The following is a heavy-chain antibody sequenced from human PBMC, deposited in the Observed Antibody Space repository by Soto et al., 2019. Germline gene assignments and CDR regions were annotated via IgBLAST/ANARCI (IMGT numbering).Heavy chain of an antibody. Sequence: QVQLQESGPGLVIPSQTLSLTCAVSGASINSDGYYWSWIRQPPGKGLEWIGSIYYSGTTYYNSSPKSRAAISVETSQNLFSLKLASATAADTALYYCARWRSVTLSFDHWGQGTLVAVSS. J-gene: IGHJ4*02. CDR2: IYYSGTT. D-gene: IGHD3-3*01. V-gene: IGHV4-31*11. CDR1: GASINSDGYY. CDR3: ARWRSVTLSFDH.